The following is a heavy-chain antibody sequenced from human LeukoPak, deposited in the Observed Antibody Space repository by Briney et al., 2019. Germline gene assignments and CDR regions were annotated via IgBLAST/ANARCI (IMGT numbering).Heavy chain of an antibody. CDR3: ARPQHEWLLPNDAFDI. CDR2: IYHSGST. J-gene: IGHJ3*02. Sequence: SQTLSLTCTVSGGSISSGGYYWSWIRQPPGKGLEWIGYIYHSGSTYYNPSLKSRVTISVDTSKNQFSLKLSSVTAADTAVYYCARPQHEWLLPNDAFDIWGQGTMVTVSS. CDR1: GGSISSGGYY. D-gene: IGHD3-22*01. V-gene: IGHV4-30-2*03.